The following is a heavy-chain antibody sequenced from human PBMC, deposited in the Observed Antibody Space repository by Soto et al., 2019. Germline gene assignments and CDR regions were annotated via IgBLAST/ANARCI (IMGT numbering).Heavy chain of an antibody. CDR2: IYHSGST. Sequence: QVQLQESGPGLVKPSGTLSLTCAVSGDSIMTDYWWSWVRQPPGKGLEWIGEIYHSGSTNYNPSLKSQVTISVDKSKNQFSLKLNSVTAADTAVYYCARKFDYWGQGALVTVSS. CDR1: GDSIMTDYW. V-gene: IGHV4-4*02. CDR3: ARKFDY. J-gene: IGHJ4*02.